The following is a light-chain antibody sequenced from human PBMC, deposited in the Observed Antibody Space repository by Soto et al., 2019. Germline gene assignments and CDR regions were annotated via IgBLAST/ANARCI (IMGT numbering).Light chain of an antibody. Sequence: DIQMTQSPSSLSASVGDRVTITCRASQAINNYLAWYQQKPGKVPTLLISAASTLQSGVPSRFSGSGSGTEFTRTISSLQHEYVATYYCQKFNAVPTFGGGTKVEI. V-gene: IGKV1-27*01. CDR3: QKFNAVPT. J-gene: IGKJ4*01. CDR1: QAINNY. CDR2: AAS.